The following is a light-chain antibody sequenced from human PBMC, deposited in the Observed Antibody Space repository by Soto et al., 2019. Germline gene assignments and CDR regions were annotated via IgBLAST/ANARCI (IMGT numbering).Light chain of an antibody. Sequence: DIQMTQSPSTLSASVGDRVTITCRASQSISSCLAWYQQKPGRAPRLLIFAASTLQSGVPSRFSGSGSGTDFTLTISSLQPEDFATYYCQQIESYSEAFGQGTKVDIK. CDR3: QQIESYSEA. CDR1: QSISSC. J-gene: IGKJ1*01. CDR2: AAS. V-gene: IGKV1-5*01.